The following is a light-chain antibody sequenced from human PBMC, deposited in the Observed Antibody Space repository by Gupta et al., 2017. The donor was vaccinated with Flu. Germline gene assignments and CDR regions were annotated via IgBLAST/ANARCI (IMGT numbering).Light chain of an antibody. CDR2: EDN. CDR3: CSYAGSSTVL. CDR1: SSDVGSYHL. V-gene: IGLV2-23*01. J-gene: IGLJ2*01. Sequence: TSSDVGSYHLVSWYQQYPGKAPKLMIYEDNKRPSGVSNRFSGFKSGNTASLTISGLQAEDEADYYCCSYAGSSTVLFGGGTKLTVL.